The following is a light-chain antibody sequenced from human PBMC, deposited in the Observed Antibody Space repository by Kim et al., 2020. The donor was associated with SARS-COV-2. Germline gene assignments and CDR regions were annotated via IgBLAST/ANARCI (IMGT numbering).Light chain of an antibody. CDR2: VNSDGSH. CDR1: GGHSSYT. Sequence: QLVLTQSPSASASLGASVKLTCTLSGGHSSYTIAWYQQQPEKGPRFLMNVNSDGSHNKGDGIPNCFSGSSSGAERYLTISSPQSEDEADYYCQTWGTGIWVFGGGTQLTVL. V-gene: IGLV4-69*01. J-gene: IGLJ3*02. CDR3: QTWGTGIWV.